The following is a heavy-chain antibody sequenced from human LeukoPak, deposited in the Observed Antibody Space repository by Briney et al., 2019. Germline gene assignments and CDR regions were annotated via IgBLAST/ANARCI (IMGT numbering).Heavy chain of an antibody. CDR1: GFPFDDYA. D-gene: IGHD3-22*01. CDR3: AKTHFDDSSGYGPPGYFDY. CDR2: ISRDGGST. Sequence: PGGSLRLSCAASGFPFDDYAMHWVRQAPGKGLEWVSLISRDGGSTYYADSVKGRFTISRDNSKNSLYLQMNSLRTEDTALYYCAKTHFDDSSGYGPPGYFDYWGQGTLVTVSS. V-gene: IGHV3-43*02. J-gene: IGHJ4*02.